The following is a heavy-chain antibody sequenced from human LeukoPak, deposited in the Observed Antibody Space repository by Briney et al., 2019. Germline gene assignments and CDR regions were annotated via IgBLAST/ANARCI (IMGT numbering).Heavy chain of an antibody. V-gene: IGHV3-30*04. CDR3: ARVWYQLWPGPDAFDI. CDR1: GFTFNSYA. Sequence: GRSLRLSCAASGFTFNSYAMHWVRQSPGKGLEWVAVISYDGSNKDHAGSVKGRFTISRDNAKNSLYLQMNSLRAEDTAVYYCARVWYQLWPGPDAFDIWGQGTMVTVSS. CDR2: ISYDGSNK. D-gene: IGHD5-18*01. J-gene: IGHJ3*02.